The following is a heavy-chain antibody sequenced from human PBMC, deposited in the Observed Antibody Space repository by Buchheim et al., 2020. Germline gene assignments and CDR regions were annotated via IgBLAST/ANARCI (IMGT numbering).Heavy chain of an antibody. D-gene: IGHD5-18*01. CDR1: GGSISSSNW. V-gene: IGHV4-4*02. Sequence: QVQLQESGPGLVKPSGTLSLTCAVSGGSISSSNWWSWVRQPPGKGLEGIGEIYHSGSTNYNPPLKSRVTISVDKSKNKFSLKLSPVTAADTAVYYCARSGYSDWGIYYYYGMDVWGQGTT. CDR3: ARSGYSDWGIYYYYGMDV. J-gene: IGHJ6*02. CDR2: IYHSGST.